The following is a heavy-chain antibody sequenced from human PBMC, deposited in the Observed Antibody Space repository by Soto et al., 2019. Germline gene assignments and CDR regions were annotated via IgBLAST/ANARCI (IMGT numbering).Heavy chain of an antibody. V-gene: IGHV3-15*01. J-gene: IGHJ4*02. Sequence: GGSLRLSCAASGFTFSNAWMSWVRQAPGKGLEWVGRIKRKTDGGTTDHAAPVKGRFTISRDDSKNTLYLQMNSLKTEDAAVYYCTIHAGLDYWGQGTLVTVSS. CDR2: IKRKTDGGTT. CDR3: TIHAGLDY. CDR1: GFTFSNAW.